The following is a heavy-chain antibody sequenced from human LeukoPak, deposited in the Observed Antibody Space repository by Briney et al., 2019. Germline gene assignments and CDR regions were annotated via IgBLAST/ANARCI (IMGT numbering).Heavy chain of an antibody. J-gene: IGHJ6*02. D-gene: IGHD5-12*01. CDR3: VKGGHKLDIQTTHYYYGLDV. CDR1: GFTLSDHW. Sequence: GGSLRLSCVASGFTLSDHWMYWVRQGPSRGLAHVSRVGSDASRTTYADSVKGRFTISRDDAKNTMYLQMNSLRVEDTAVYYCVKGGHKLDIQTTHYYYGLDVWGQGTTVAVS. V-gene: IGHV3-74*03. CDR2: VGSDASRT.